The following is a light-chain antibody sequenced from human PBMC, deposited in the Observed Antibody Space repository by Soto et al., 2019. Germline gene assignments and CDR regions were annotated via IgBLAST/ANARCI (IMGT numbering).Light chain of an antibody. V-gene: IGLV1-44*01. CDR2: IND. CDR3: AAWDESLNAL. J-gene: IGLJ1*01. Sequence: SVLTQPPSASGTPGQRITISCSGSSSNIGDNPVNWYQQLPGAAPKLLIYINDQRPSGVPDRFSGSKSGTSASLAISGLQPEDETDYYCAAWDESLNALFGTGTK. CDR1: SSNIGDNP.